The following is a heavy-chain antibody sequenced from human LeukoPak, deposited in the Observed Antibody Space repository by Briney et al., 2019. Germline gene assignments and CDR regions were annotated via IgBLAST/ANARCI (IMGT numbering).Heavy chain of an antibody. CDR1: GYTFTSYY. Sequence: GASVKVSCKASGYTFTSYYMHWVRQAPGQGLEWMGWISAYNGYTKYAQKVQGRVTMTKDTSTSTAYMELRSLRSDDTAVYYCARCSPPHYYYDRSGYYGYYFDYWGQGTLVTVSS. J-gene: IGHJ4*02. CDR2: ISAYNGYT. CDR3: ARCSPPHYYYDRSGYYGYYFDY. V-gene: IGHV1-18*04. D-gene: IGHD3-22*01.